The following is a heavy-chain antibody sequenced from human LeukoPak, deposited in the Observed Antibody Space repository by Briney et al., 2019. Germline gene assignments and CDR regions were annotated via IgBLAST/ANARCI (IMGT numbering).Heavy chain of an antibody. Sequence: EASVKVSCKASGYTFTSYGISWVRQAPGQGLEWMGWISAYNGNTNYAQKLQGRVTMTTDTSTSTAYMELRSLRSDDTAVYYCARLPHIAVAGLDYYYMDVWGKGTTVTVSS. CDR3: ARLPHIAVAGLDYYYMDV. CDR2: ISAYNGNT. V-gene: IGHV1-18*01. CDR1: GYTFTSYG. J-gene: IGHJ6*03. D-gene: IGHD6-19*01.